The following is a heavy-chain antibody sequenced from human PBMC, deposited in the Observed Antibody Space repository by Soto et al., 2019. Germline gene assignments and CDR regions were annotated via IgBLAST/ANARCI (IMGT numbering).Heavy chain of an antibody. J-gene: IGHJ6*02. CDR1: GFSLSNARMG. CDR2: IFSNDEK. Sequence: SGPTLVNPTETLTLTCTVSGFSLSNARMGVSWIRQPPGKALEWLAHIFSNDEKSYSTSLKSRLTISKDTSKSQVVLTMTNMGPVDTATYYCARIHDDTNYDFWSGPQADYYYYGMDVWGQGT. CDR3: ARIHDDTNYDFWSGPQADYYYYGMDV. D-gene: IGHD3-3*01. V-gene: IGHV2-26*01.